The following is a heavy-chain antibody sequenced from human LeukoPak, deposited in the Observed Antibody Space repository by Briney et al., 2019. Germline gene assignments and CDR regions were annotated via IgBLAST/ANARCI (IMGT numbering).Heavy chain of an antibody. Sequence: GESLKSSCKGSGYSFTSYWIGWVRQMPGKGLEWMGVIYPGDSDTRYSPSFQGQVTISADKSISTAYLQWSSLRASDTAMYYCARQKKYSTSWYLDYWGQGTLVTVSS. CDR1: GYSFTSYW. V-gene: IGHV5-51*01. CDR3: ARQKKYSTSWYLDY. J-gene: IGHJ4*02. D-gene: IGHD6-13*01. CDR2: IYPGDSDT.